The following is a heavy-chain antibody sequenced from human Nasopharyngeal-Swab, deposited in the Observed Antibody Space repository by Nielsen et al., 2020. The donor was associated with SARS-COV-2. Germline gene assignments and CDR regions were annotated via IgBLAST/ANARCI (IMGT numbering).Heavy chain of an antibody. CDR1: GFTFSRYG. CDR3: ARSGQWLVQDY. CDR2: IWYDGSNK. D-gene: IGHD6-19*01. Sequence: GESLKISCAASGFTFSRYGMHWVRQAPGKGLEWVAVIWYDGSNKYYADSVKGRFTISRDNSKNTLYLQMNSLRAEDTAVYYCARSGQWLVQDYWGQGTLVTVSS. V-gene: IGHV3-33*01. J-gene: IGHJ4*02.